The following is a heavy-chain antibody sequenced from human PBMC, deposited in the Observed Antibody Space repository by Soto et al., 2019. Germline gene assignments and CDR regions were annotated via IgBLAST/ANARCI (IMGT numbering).Heavy chain of an antibody. CDR2: ISGGGDTT. Sequence: EVQLLESGGGLVQPGGSLRLSCAASGFTFNNYAMTWVRQAAGKGLEWVSAISGGGDTTSYADSVRGRFTVSRDGSKNTLYLQMSSLRAEDTALYYCAKGRGGSGSITTRVDFWGQGTLVTVSS. V-gene: IGHV3-23*01. J-gene: IGHJ4*02. CDR3: AKGRGGSGSITTRVDF. CDR1: GFTFNNYA. D-gene: IGHD3-10*01.